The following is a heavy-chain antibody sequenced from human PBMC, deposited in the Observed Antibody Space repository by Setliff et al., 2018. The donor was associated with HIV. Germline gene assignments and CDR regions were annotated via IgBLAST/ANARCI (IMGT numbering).Heavy chain of an antibody. V-gene: IGHV1-18*01. CDR1: GYNFTNYG. D-gene: IGHD2-8*01. J-gene: IGHJ4*02. CDR2: IGTYSGNT. Sequence: GASVKVSCKASGYNFTNYGIGWVRQAPGQGLEYLGWIGTYSGNTDYAQSVQGRVIMTRDTSTGTVYMDLRSLRSDDTAMYYCAREKYGDKFDYWGQGTLVTVSS. CDR3: AREKYGDKFDY.